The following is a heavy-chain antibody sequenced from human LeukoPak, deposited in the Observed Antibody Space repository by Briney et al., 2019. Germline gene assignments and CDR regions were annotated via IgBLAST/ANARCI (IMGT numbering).Heavy chain of an antibody. V-gene: IGHV3-11*04. Sequence: PVGSLRLSCAASGFIFSDYYMSWIRQAPAKGLEWVSYISSGGSTIYYADSVKGRFTISRDNAKNSLYLQMNSLRAEDTAVYYCARDIYYYDSSGYYFPGGSDYWGQGTLVTVSS. D-gene: IGHD3-22*01. CDR1: GFIFSDYY. CDR3: ARDIYYYDSSGYYFPGGSDY. J-gene: IGHJ4*02. CDR2: ISSGGSTI.